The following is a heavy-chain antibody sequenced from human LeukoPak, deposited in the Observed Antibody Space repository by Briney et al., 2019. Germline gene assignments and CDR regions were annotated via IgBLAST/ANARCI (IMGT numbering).Heavy chain of an antibody. CDR3: AQIYTAGATTIDY. J-gene: IGHJ4*02. D-gene: IGHD1-26*01. Sequence: GGSLRLSCAASGFTFYSYAMNWVRQAPGKGLEWVAFIRYDGSNKYYADSGKGRFTISRDNSKNTLYLQMNSLRAEDTAVYYCAQIYTAGATTIDYWGQGTLLTVSS. V-gene: IGHV3-30*02. CDR2: IRYDGSNK. CDR1: GFTFYSYA.